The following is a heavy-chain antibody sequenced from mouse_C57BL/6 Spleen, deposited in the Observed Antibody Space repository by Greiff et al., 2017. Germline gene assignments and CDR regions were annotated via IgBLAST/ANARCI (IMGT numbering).Heavy chain of an antibody. CDR3: ARRGITTVVATDY. CDR1: GYTFTSYW. CDR2: INPSSGYT. D-gene: IGHD1-1*01. J-gene: IGHJ2*01. V-gene: IGHV1-7*01. Sequence: VQLQQSGAELAKPGASVKLSCKASGYTFTSYWMHWVKQRPGQGLEWIGYINPSSGYTKYNQKFKDKATLTADKSSSTAYMQLSSLTSEDSAVXYCARRGITTVVATDYWGQGTTLTVSS.